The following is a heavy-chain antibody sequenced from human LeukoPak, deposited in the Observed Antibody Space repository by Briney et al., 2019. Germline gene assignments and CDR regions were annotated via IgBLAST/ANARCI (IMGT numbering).Heavy chain of an antibody. D-gene: IGHD4-17*01. CDR2: ISSSGSTI. Sequence: GGSLRLPCAASGFTFSSYEMNWVRQAPGKGLEWVSYISSSGSTIYYADSVKGRFTISRDNSKNTLYLQMNSLRAEDTAVYYCARDPSDYGEVHWGQGTLVTVSS. CDR1: GFTFSSYE. V-gene: IGHV3-48*03. J-gene: IGHJ4*02. CDR3: ARDPSDYGEVH.